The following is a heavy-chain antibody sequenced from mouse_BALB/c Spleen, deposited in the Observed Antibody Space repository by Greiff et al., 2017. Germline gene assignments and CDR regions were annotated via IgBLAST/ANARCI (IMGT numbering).Heavy chain of an antibody. Sequence: ESGPGLVKPSQSLSLTCSVTGYSITSGYYWNWIRQFPGNKLEWMGYISYDGSNNYNPSLKNRISITRDTSKNQFFLKLNSVTTEDTATYYCARVGSYSFAYWGQGTLVTVSA. CDR3: ARVGSYSFAY. CDR1: GYSITSGYY. D-gene: IGHD1-1*01. CDR2: ISYDGSN. J-gene: IGHJ3*01. V-gene: IGHV3-6*02.